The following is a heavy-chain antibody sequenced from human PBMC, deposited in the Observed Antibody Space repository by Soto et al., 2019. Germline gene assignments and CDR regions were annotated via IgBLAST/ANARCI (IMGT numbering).Heavy chain of an antibody. CDR2: IYYSGST. Sequence: PSETLSLTCTVSGGSISSSSYYWGWIRQPPEKGLEWIGSIYYSGSTYYNPSLKSRVTISVDTSKNQFSLKLSSVTAADTAVYYCARLRAYCGGDCYPYWFDPWGQGTLVTVSS. D-gene: IGHD2-21*02. CDR1: GGSISSSSYY. CDR3: ARLRAYCGGDCYPYWFDP. V-gene: IGHV4-39*01. J-gene: IGHJ5*02.